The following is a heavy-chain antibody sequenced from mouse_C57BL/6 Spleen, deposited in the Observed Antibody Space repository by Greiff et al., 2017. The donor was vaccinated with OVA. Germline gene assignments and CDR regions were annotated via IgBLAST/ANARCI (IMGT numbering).Heavy chain of an antibody. V-gene: IGHV1-69*01. J-gene: IGHJ4*01. CDR2: IDPSDSYT. CDR1: GYTFTSYW. CDR3: ARYFYYAMDY. Sequence: QVQLQQPGAELVMPGASVKLSCKASGYTFTSYWMHWVKQRPGQGLEWIGEIDPSDSYTNYNQKFKGKSTLTVDKSSSTAYMQLSSLTSEDSAVYYCARYFYYAMDYWGQGTSVTVSS.